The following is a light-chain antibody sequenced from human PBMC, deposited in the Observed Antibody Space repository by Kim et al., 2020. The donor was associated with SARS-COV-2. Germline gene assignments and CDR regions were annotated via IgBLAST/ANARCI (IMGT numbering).Light chain of an antibody. CDR2: DVS. CDR1: STDVGGYNS. CDR3: TSYRTSATYV. J-gene: IGLJ1*01. Sequence: QSALTQPASVSGSPGQSITISCTGTSTDVGGYNSVSWYQQHPGKVPKLIIFDVSNRPSGVSNRFSGSKSGTTATLTISGLQADDEADYYCTSYRTSATYVFGTGTRSPS. V-gene: IGLV2-14*03.